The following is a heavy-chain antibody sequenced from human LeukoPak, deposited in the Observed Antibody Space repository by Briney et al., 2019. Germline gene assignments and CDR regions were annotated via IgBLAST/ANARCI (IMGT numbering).Heavy chain of an antibody. Sequence: QPSETLSLTCTVSGGSISSYYWSWIRQPPGKGLEWIGYIYTSGSTNYNPSLKSRVTISVDTSKNQFSLKLSSVTAADTAVYYCARHSNFWSGYYLSWFDPWGQETLVTVSS. D-gene: IGHD3-3*01. CDR3: ARHSNFWSGYYLSWFDP. CDR2: IYTSGST. V-gene: IGHV4-4*09. CDR1: GGSISSYY. J-gene: IGHJ5*02.